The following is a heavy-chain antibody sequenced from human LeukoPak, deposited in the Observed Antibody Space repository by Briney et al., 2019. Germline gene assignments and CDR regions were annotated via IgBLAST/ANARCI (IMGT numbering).Heavy chain of an antibody. CDR3: ARHPPATSPAY. D-gene: IGHD1-26*01. J-gene: IGHJ4*02. V-gene: IGHV4-39*01. CDR2: SYYSGSI. Sequence: SETLSLTCTVSGVSISSSSFYWGWIRQPPGKGLELIGRSYYSGSIYYNPSLKSRVSVSVDPSKDQFSLKLSSVTCADTAGDCCARHPPATSPAYWGQGTLVTVPS. CDR1: GVSISSSSFY.